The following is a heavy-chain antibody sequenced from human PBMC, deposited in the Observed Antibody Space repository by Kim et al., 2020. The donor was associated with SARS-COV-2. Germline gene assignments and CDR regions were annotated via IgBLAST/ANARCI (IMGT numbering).Heavy chain of an antibody. CDR1: GFTFDDYA. CDR2: ISWNSGSI. V-gene: IGHV3-9*01. Sequence: GGSLRLSCAASGFTFDDYAMHWVRQAPGKGLEWVSGISWNSGSIGYADSVKGRFTISRDNAKNSLYLQMNSLRAEDTALYYCAKALSTPNWNGNDAFDIWGQGTMVTVSS. CDR3: AKALSTPNWNGNDAFDI. D-gene: IGHD1-1*01. J-gene: IGHJ3*02.